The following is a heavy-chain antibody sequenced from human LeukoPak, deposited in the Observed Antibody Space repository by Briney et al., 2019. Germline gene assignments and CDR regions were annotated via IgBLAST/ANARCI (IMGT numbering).Heavy chain of an antibody. Sequence: KPSETLSLTCAVYGGSFSGYYWSWIRQPPGKGLEWIGEINHSGSTNYNPSLKSRVTISVDTSKNQFSLKLSSVTAADTAVYYCAIHDGSSGWYGGDAFDIWGQGTMVTVSS. CDR3: AIHDGSSGWYGGDAFDI. D-gene: IGHD6-19*01. CDR1: GGSFSGYY. V-gene: IGHV4-34*01. J-gene: IGHJ3*02. CDR2: INHSGST.